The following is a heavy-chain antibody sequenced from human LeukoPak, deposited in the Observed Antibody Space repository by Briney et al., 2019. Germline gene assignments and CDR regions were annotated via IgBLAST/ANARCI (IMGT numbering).Heavy chain of an antibody. CDR3: ARELVVVPAGGKRFDP. D-gene: IGHD2-2*01. CDR2: IYSGGST. CDR1: GFTVSSNY. Sequence: GGSLRLSCAASGFTVSSNYMSLVRQAPGKGLEWVSVIYSGGSTYYADSVKGRFTISRDNSKNTLYLQMNSLRAEDTAVYYCARELVVVPAGGKRFDPWGQGTLVTVSS. J-gene: IGHJ5*02. V-gene: IGHV3-66*01.